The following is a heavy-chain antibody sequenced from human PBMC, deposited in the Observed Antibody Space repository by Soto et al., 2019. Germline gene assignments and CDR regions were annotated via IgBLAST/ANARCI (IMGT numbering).Heavy chain of an antibody. CDR3: AARPYYYYGLDV. J-gene: IGHJ6*02. CDR2: AYHNGNA. D-gene: IGHD3-10*01. CDR1: GGFIATPGSS. Sequence: SETLSLTCTVSGGFIATPGSSWSWFRQPPGKAPEWIGYAYHNGNAYPNPSLKSRVTLSLHGAKNQFSLKMTSVIAAATGLYYCAARPYYYYGLDVWGQGTTVTVSS. V-gene: IGHV4-30-2*01.